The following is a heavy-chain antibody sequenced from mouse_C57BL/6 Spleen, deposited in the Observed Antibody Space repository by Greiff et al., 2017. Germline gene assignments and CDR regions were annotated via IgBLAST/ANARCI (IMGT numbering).Heavy chain of an antibody. CDR2: ISSGGSYT. CDR1: GFTFSSYG. CDR3: ARLDYGTSYGAMDY. D-gene: IGHD1-1*01. Sequence: EVHLVESGGDLVKPGGSLKLSCAASGFTFSSYGMSWVRQTPDKRLEWVATISSGGSYTFYPDSVKGRFTISRDNAKNTLYLQMRSLKSEDTAMYYCARLDYGTSYGAMDYWGQGTSVTVSS. V-gene: IGHV5-6*01. J-gene: IGHJ4*01.